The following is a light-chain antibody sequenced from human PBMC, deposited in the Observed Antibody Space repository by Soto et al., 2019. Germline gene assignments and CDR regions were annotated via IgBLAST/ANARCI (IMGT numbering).Light chain of an antibody. Sequence: IVLTQSPATLSLSPGERATLSCRASQSVTSYLAWYQQRPGQAPRLLINDASRRATGIPDRFSGSGSGADFTLTISSLEPEDFAVYYCQQRSSWPITFGQGTRL. V-gene: IGKV3-11*01. CDR3: QQRSSWPIT. CDR2: DAS. J-gene: IGKJ5*01. CDR1: QSVTSY.